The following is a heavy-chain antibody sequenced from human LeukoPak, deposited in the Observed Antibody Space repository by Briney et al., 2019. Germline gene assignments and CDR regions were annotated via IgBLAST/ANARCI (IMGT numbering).Heavy chain of an antibody. J-gene: IGHJ3*02. Sequence: ASVKVSCEASGYTFTVYYMHWVRQAPGQGREWMGWINPNSCGTNYAQNFQGRVTMTRDMSMSTAYMELSRLRSDETAVYYCPRGCSSTSCYRSVSGAFDIWGQGKMVTVSS. CDR3: PRGCSSTSCYRSVSGAFDI. D-gene: IGHD2-2*01. CDR1: GYTFTVYY. CDR2: INPNSCGT. V-gene: IGHV1-2*02.